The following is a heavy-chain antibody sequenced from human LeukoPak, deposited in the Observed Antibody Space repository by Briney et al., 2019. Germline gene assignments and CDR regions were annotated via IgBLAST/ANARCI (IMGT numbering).Heavy chain of an antibody. D-gene: IGHD3-10*01. CDR1: GFTFSSYG. J-gene: IGHJ5*02. CDR3: ARGVKGYYYGSGSEGWFDP. CDR2: INTDGSST. V-gene: IGHV3-74*01. Sequence: PGGSLRLSCAASGFTFSSYGMSWVRQAPGKGLVWVSRINTDGSSTNYADSVKGRFTISRDNAKNTLYLQMNSLRAEDTAVYYCARGVKGYYYGSGSEGWFDPWGQGTLVTVSS.